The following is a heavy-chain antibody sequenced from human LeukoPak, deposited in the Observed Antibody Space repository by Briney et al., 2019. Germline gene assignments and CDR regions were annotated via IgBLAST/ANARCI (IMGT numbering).Heavy chain of an antibody. CDR2: IKQDGSEK. J-gene: IGHJ4*02. CDR1: GFTFSSYW. V-gene: IGHV3-7*01. Sequence: GGSLRLSCAASGFTFSSYWMSWVRQAPGKGLERVANIKQDGSEKYYVDSVKGRFTISRDNAKNSLYLQMNSLRAEDTAVYYCARDGGVRYPMGFFDYWGQGTLVTVSS. D-gene: IGHD3-9*01. CDR3: ARDGGVRYPMGFFDY.